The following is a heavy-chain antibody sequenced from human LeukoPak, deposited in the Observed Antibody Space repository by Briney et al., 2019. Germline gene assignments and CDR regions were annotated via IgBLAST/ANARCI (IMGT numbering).Heavy chain of an antibody. CDR1: GYTFTGYY. V-gene: IGHV1-2*02. Sequence: ASVKVSCKASGYTFTGYYMHWVRQSPGQGLERMGWINPNSGGTNYAQKFQGRVTMTRDTSISTAYMELSRLRSDDTAVYYCATTEDIVVVPAAHAVLDYWGQGTLVTVSS. J-gene: IGHJ4*02. CDR2: INPNSGGT. CDR3: ATTEDIVVVPAAHAVLDY. D-gene: IGHD2-2*01.